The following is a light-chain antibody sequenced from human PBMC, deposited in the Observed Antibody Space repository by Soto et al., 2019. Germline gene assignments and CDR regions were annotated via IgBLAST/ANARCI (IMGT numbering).Light chain of an antibody. Sequence: DIPLTQYPSFLSASVGDRLTITCRASQDIRSSLAWYQQKPGKAPNLLIYTVSTLQSGVPSRFSGRRSGTESTLTISSVQPKDFATYYCQQLNSSPFTFGGGTKVEI. CDR1: QDIRSS. CDR3: QQLNSSPFT. J-gene: IGKJ4*01. V-gene: IGKV1-9*01. CDR2: TVS.